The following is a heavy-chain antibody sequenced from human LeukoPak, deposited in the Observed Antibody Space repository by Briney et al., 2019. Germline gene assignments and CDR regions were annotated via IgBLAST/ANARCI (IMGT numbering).Heavy chain of an antibody. J-gene: IGHJ4*02. D-gene: IGHD6-13*01. V-gene: IGHV4-30-4*08. CDR2: IYYSGST. CDR3: ARGDSSSWYEEDYFDY. Sequence: SQTLSLTCTVSGGSISSGGYYWRWIRQHPGKGLEWIGYIYYSGSTYYNPSLKSRVTISVDTSKNQFSLKLSSVTAADTAVYYCARGDSSSWYEEDYFDYWGQGTLVTVSS. CDR1: GGSISSGGYY.